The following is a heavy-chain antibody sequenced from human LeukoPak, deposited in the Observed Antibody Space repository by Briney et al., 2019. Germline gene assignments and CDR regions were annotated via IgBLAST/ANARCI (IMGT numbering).Heavy chain of an antibody. Sequence: SETLSLTCAVYGGSFSGYYWSWIRQPPGKGLEWIGEINHSGSTNYNPSLKSRVTISVDTSKNQFSLKLSSVTAADTAVYYCARQGGVSGYSTGFEYWGQGTLVTVSS. CDR2: INHSGST. CDR3: ARQGGVSGYSTGFEY. V-gene: IGHV4-34*01. D-gene: IGHD3-3*01. J-gene: IGHJ4*02. CDR1: GGSFSGYY.